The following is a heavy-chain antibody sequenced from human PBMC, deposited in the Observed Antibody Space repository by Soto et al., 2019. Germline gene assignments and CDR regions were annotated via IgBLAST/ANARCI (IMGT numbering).Heavy chain of an antibody. CDR1: GFTFSSFA. CDR3: AKDPGYSYGYEWYYFDY. J-gene: IGHJ4*02. CDR2: ISGSGGST. V-gene: IGHV3-23*01. Sequence: LRLSCAASGFTFSSFAISWVRQAPGKGLEWVSAISGSGGSTYYADSVKGRFTISRDNSKNTLYLQMNSLRAEDTAVYYCAKDPGYSYGYEWYYFDYWGQGTLVTVSS. D-gene: IGHD5-18*01.